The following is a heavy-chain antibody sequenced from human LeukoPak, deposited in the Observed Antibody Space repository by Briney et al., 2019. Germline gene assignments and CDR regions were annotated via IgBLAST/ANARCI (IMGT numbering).Heavy chain of an antibody. Sequence: GASVKVSCKASGYTFTSYYMHWVRQAPGQGLEWMGIINPSGGSTSYAQKFQGRVTMTRDMSTSTVYMELSSLRSEDTAVYYCARDFVVVVPAATQYVYHMDVWGKGTTVTVSS. D-gene: IGHD2-2*01. CDR1: GYTFTSYY. J-gene: IGHJ6*03. CDR2: INPSGGST. CDR3: ARDFVVVVPAATQYVYHMDV. V-gene: IGHV1-46*01.